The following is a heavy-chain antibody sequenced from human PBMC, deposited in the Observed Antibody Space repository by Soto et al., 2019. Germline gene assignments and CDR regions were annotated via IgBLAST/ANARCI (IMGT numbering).Heavy chain of an antibody. Sequence: GESLKISCKGSGYSFTSYWVGWVRQMPGKGLEWMGIIYPGDSDTRYSPSFQGQVTISADKSITTAYLQWSSLKASDTAMYYCARRNSEHAFDIWGQGTMVTVSS. V-gene: IGHV5-51*01. D-gene: IGHD4-4*01. CDR3: ARRNSEHAFDI. CDR1: GYSFTSYW. CDR2: IYPGDSDT. J-gene: IGHJ3*02.